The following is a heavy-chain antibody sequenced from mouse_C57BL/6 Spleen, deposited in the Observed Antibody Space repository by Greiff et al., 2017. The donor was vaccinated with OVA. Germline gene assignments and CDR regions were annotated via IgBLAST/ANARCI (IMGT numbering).Heavy chain of an antibody. Sequence: QVQLQQSGAELMKPGASVKLSCKATGYTFTGYWIEWVKQRPGHGLEWIGEILPGSGSTNYNEKFTGKGTFTAAPSSNTAYMQLSSLTTEDSAIYYCDKEGGNYAMDYWGQGTSVTVSS. CDR1: GYTFTGYW. D-gene: IGHD1-3*01. CDR2: ILPGSGST. J-gene: IGHJ4*01. CDR3: DKEGGNYAMDY. V-gene: IGHV1-9*01.